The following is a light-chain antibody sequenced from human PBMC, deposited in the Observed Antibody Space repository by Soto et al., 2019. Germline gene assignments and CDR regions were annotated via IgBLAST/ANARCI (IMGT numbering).Light chain of an antibody. CDR3: QQRSNWPLT. V-gene: IGKV3D-20*02. J-gene: IGKJ4*01. Sequence: EMVLTQSPGTLSLSPGKRATLSCRASQRVTSVHLAWYQQRPGQAPRLLIYGASNRATGVTERFTGSASGTDVNLTISSLEPEDCAVYYCQQRSNWPLTFGGGTKVEIK. CDR1: QRVTSVH. CDR2: GAS.